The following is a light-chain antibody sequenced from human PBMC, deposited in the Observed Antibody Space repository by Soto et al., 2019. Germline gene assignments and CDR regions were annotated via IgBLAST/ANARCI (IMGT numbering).Light chain of an antibody. V-gene: IGKV1-33*01. CDR1: QDISNY. CDR3: QQYANLPGT. Sequence: DIQMTQSPASLSASVRDRVTITCQASQDISNYLHWYQQKPGKAPKLLIYDASNLATGVPSRFSGSGSGTDFTFTISSLQPEDIATYYCQQYANLPGTFGQGTKVEIK. CDR2: DAS. J-gene: IGKJ1*01.